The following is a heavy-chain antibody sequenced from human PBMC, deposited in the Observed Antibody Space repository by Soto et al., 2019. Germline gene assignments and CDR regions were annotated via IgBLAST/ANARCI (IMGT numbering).Heavy chain of an antibody. Sequence: SETLSLTCAVYGGSFSGYYWSWILQPPGKGLEWIGEINHSGSTNYNPSLKSRVTISVDTSKNQFSLKLSSVTAADTAVYYCARGIRVAYYFDYWGQGTLVTVSS. CDR3: ARGIRVAYYFDY. V-gene: IGHV4-34*01. D-gene: IGHD2-15*01. CDR1: GGSFSGYY. J-gene: IGHJ4*02. CDR2: INHSGST.